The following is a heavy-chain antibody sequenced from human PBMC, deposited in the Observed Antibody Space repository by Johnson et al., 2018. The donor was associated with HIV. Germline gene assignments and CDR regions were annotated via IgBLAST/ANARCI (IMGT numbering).Heavy chain of an antibody. D-gene: IGHD5-18*01. J-gene: IGHJ3*02. CDR1: GLTFDDYT. CDR2: ISWDGGST. V-gene: IGHV3-43*01. CDR3: ARDQYSYGYTDAFDI. Sequence: VQLVESGGGVVQPGRSLRVSCAVSGLTFDDYTMHWVRQAPGKGLEWVSLISWDGGSTYYADSVKGRFPISRDNSKNTLYLQMNSLRAEDTAVYYCARDQYSYGYTDAFDIWGKGTMVTVSS.